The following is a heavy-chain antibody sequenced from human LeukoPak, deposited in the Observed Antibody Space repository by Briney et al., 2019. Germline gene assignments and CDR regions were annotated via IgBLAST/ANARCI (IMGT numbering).Heavy chain of an antibody. CDR1: GGSFSGYY. V-gene: IGHV4-34*01. Sequence: SETLSLTCAVYGGSFSGYYWSWIRQPPGKGLEWIGEINHSGSTNYNPSLKSRVTISVDTSKNQFSLKLSSVTAADTAVYYCARVGYYGSGSSDYWGQGTLVTVSS. J-gene: IGHJ4*02. D-gene: IGHD3-10*01. CDR3: ARVGYYGSGSSDY. CDR2: INHSGST.